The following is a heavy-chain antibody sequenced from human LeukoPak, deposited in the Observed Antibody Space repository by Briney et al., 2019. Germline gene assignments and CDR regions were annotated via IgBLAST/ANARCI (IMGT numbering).Heavy chain of an antibody. CDR2: IYPRDSDT. CDR1: GYTFTHQW. D-gene: IGHD3-10*01. J-gene: IGHJ4*02. Sequence: GVSLKISCKASGYTFTHQWIGWVRQKSGSGLEWMGIIYPRDSDTRYSPSFQGHVSISADTSINTAYLEWSRLEASDTAIYYCARHSDVIGAIWGQGTLVTVS. CDR3: ARHSDVIGAI. V-gene: IGHV5-51*01.